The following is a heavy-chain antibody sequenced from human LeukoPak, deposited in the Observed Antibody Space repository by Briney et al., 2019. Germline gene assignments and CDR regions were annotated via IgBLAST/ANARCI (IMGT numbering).Heavy chain of an antibody. CDR2: ISSSSSYI. CDR1: GFTFSSYS. Sequence: GGSLRLSCAASGFTFSSYSMTWVRQAPGKGLEWVSSISSSSSYIYYADSVKGRFTISRDNAKNSLYLQMNSLRAEDTAVYYCARGIGSSHPFLYWGQGTLVTVSS. D-gene: IGHD6-13*01. V-gene: IGHV3-21*01. J-gene: IGHJ4*02. CDR3: ARGIGSSHPFLY.